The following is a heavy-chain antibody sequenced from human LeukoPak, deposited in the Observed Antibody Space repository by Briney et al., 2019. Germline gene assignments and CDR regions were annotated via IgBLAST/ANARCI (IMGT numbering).Heavy chain of an antibody. D-gene: IGHD1-26*01. CDR1: GGTFSSYA. V-gene: IGHV1-69*13. CDR3: ARSGIGFVGGTVDNWFGP. Sequence: ASVKVSCKASGGTFSSYAISWVRQAPGQGLEWMGGIIPIFGTANYAQKFQGRVTITADESTSTAYMELSSLRSEDTAVYYCARSGIGFVGGTVDNWFGPWGQGTLVTVSS. CDR2: IIPIFGTA. J-gene: IGHJ5*02.